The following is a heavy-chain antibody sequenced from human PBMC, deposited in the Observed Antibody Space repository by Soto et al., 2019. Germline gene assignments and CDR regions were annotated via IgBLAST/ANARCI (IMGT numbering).Heavy chain of an antibody. CDR1: GFALNNVKMG. Sequence: VTLRESGPELVKPTETLTLTCTVSGFALNNVKMGVSWIRQTPGKAPEWLAHIFSNEEKFYTPSLKTRLHTSRDSARGPVVLSMTNMDPVDTGTYFCARAGLKSDYGTDWFGMDVWGPGATVTVSS. CDR2: IFSNEEK. CDR3: ARAGLKSDYGTDWFGMDV. V-gene: IGHV2-26*01. J-gene: IGHJ6*02. D-gene: IGHD3-9*01.